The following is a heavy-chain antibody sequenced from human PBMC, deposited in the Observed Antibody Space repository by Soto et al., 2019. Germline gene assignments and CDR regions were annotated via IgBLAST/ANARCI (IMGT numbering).Heavy chain of an antibody. J-gene: IGHJ5*02. Sequence: GASVKVSCKASGYTFTSYYMHWVRQAPGQGLEWMGWISASNGNTNYAQKLQGRVTMTTDTSTSTAYMELRSLRSDDTAVYYCARDKESGYDNWFDPWGQGTLVTVSS. D-gene: IGHD5-12*01. CDR2: ISASNGNT. CDR3: ARDKESGYDNWFDP. CDR1: GYTFTSYY. V-gene: IGHV1-18*04.